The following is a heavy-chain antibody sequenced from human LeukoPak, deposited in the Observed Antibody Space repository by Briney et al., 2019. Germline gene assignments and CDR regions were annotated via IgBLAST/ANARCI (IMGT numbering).Heavy chain of an antibody. CDR2: INPSGGGT. J-gene: IGHJ4*02. CDR3: ARDREATFPISRE. Sequence: ASVKVSCKASGITFTNYYMHWVRQAPGHGLEWMGIINPSGGGTNYAQKFQGRVTMTRDTSTSTVYMELSSLRSEDTAVYFCARDREATFPISREWGQGTLVTVSS. D-gene: IGHD5-12*01. V-gene: IGHV1-46*01. CDR1: GITFTNYY.